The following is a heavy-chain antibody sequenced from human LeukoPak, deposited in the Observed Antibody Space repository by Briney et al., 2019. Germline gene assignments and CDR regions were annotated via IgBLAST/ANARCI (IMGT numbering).Heavy chain of an antibody. J-gene: IGHJ4*02. Sequence: GGSLRLSCAASGFTFSSYWMHWVRQAPGKGPEWVAFIRYDGSNTYYADSVKGRFTISRDNSKNTLYLQMKSLKVGDTSVYYCARVEATYYYGSATPYSPYWGQGSLVTVSS. CDR1: GFTFSSYW. CDR2: IRYDGSNT. V-gene: IGHV3-30*02. D-gene: IGHD3-10*01. CDR3: ARVEATYYYGSATPYSPY.